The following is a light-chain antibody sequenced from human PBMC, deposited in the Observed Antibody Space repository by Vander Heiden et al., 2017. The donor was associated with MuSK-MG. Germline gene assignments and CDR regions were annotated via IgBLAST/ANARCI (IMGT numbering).Light chain of an antibody. J-gene: IGKJ4*01. V-gene: IGKV1-39*01. CDR2: AAS. Sequence: DIQMTQSPSSLSASVGDRVTITCRASQSISSYLNWYQQKPEKAPKLLIYAASSLQSGVPSRFSGSGSGTDFTLTISSLQPEDFATYYCQQSYSTPRLTFGGGTKVEIK. CDR3: QQSYSTPRLT. CDR1: QSISSY.